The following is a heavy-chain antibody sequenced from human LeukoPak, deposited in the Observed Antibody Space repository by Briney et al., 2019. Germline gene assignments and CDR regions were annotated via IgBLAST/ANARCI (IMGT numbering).Heavy chain of an antibody. CDR3: AKPRRSTVPSDY. Sequence: GGSLRLSCAAPGFTFSIYAMSWVRQAPGKGLEWVSTISSSGGDTFYADSVKGRFTISRGNSKNTLYLQVNSLRAEDTAIYYCAKPRRSTVPSDYWGQGTLVTVSS. V-gene: IGHV3-23*01. J-gene: IGHJ4*02. D-gene: IGHD4-17*01. CDR1: GFTFSIYA. CDR2: ISSSGGDT.